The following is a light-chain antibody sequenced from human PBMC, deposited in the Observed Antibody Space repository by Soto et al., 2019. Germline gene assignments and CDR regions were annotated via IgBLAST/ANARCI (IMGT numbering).Light chain of an antibody. CDR2: GAS. CDR1: EGVGSS. CDR3: QQYNDWPRT. J-gene: IGKJ1*01. Sequence: ETVMTQSPATLSVSPVERGTLSCRASEGVGSSLAWYQQKPGQAPRVIIYGASTTAPGIPARFSVSGSGTQFTLTISSLQPEDSAVYHCQQYNDWPRTFGQGTKVDIK. V-gene: IGKV3-15*01.